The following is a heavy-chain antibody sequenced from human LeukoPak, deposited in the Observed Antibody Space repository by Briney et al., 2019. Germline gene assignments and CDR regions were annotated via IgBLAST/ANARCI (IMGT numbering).Heavy chain of an antibody. CDR3: ARDSLRSGYFDY. D-gene: IGHD2-15*01. J-gene: IGHJ4*02. CDR2: IYYSGST. Sequence: PSETLSLTCTVSGGSMSTYYWSWIRQPPGKGLEWIGYIYYSGSTNKNPSLESRVTMSVDTFKNQFSLRLSSVTAADTAVYYCARDSLRSGYFDYWGQGTLVTVSS. V-gene: IGHV4-59*01. CDR1: GGSMSTYY.